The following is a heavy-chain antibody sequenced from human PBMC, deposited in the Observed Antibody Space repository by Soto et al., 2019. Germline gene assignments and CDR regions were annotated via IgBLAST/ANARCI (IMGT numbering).Heavy chain of an antibody. CDR2: IYYSGST. Sequence: QLQLQESGPGLVKPSETLSLTCTVSGGSISSSSYYWGWIRQPPGKGLEWIGSIYYSGSTYYNPSLKSRVTISVDTSKNQFSLKLSSVTAADTAVYYCARSDVDIVATPPYLFDYWGQGTLVTVSS. J-gene: IGHJ4*02. CDR3: ARSDVDIVATPPYLFDY. V-gene: IGHV4-39*01. D-gene: IGHD5-12*01. CDR1: GGSISSSSYY.